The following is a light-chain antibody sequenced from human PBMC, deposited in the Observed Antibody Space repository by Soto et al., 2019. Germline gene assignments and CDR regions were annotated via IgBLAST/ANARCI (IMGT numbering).Light chain of an antibody. Sequence: IQVTQSPSFLSASVVDRVAVSCRASQDISSYLGWYQQKPGEAPKLLIYGASTLQSGVPSRLSGSGSGTEFTLTISSLQPEDFASYYCQQLNSYLFTFGQGTRLEIK. CDR2: GAS. CDR1: QDISSY. V-gene: IGKV1-9*01. CDR3: QQLNSYLFT. J-gene: IGKJ5*01.